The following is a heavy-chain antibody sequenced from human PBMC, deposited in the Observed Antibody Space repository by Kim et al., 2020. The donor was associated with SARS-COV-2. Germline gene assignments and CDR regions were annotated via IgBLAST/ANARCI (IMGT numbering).Heavy chain of an antibody. J-gene: IGHJ4*02. V-gene: IGHV3-23*01. Sequence: GGSLRLSCTVSGFTFSSYAISWVRQAPGTGQEWVSGISACGDRTYYADSVKCRFTIFRDNTNNTLYLQIITLSAEDTAPYYCATAGQRLDCGYFDYWGQG. CDR1: GFTFSSYA. CDR3: ATAGQRLDCGYFDY. CDR2: ISACGDRT. D-gene: IGHD6-25*01.